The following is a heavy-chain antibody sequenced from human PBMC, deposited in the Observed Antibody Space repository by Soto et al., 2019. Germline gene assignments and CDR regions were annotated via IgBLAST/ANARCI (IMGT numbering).Heavy chain of an antibody. V-gene: IGHV3-21*01. CDR3: ARTEASGAPFDH. D-gene: IGHD6-19*01. CDR1: GFTFRSYS. CDR2: ISSTSTYI. J-gene: IGHJ4*02. Sequence: LRLSCAASGFTFRSYSMNWVRQAPGKGLEWVSSISSTSTYIYYADSLKGRFTISRDNAKKSFYLQMNNVTAEDTAVYYCARTEASGAPFDHSGQATLVTVSS.